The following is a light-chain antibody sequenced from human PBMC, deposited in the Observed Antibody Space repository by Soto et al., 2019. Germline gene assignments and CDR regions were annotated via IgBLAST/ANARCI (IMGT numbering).Light chain of an antibody. CDR2: DNT. Sequence: QSVLTQPPSMTGAPGQRVTISCTGSNSNIGADYGVHWYQQFPETAPKLLIYDNTNRPSGVPDRFSGSKSGTSASLAITGLQDEDEADYYCQSFDSSFIGLVFGGGTKLTVL. CDR1: NSNIGADYG. CDR3: QSFDSSFIGLV. J-gene: IGLJ2*01. V-gene: IGLV1-40*01.